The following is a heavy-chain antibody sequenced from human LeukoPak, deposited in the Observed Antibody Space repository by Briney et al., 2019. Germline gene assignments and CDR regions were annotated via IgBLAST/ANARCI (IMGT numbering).Heavy chain of an antibody. V-gene: IGHV3-30-3*01. CDR3: ARDPWRGDTAMVYPHY. Sequence: GGSLRLSCAASRFTFSRYAMHWVRQAPGKGLEWVAVISYDGSNKYYADSVKGRFTISRDNSKNTLYLQMNSLRAEDTAVYYCARDPWRGDTAMVYPHYWGQGTLVTVSS. J-gene: IGHJ4*02. CDR2: ISYDGSNK. D-gene: IGHD5-18*01. CDR1: RFTFSRYA.